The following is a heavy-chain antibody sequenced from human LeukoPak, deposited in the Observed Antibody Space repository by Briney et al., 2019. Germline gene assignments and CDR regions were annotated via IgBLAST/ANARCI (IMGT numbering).Heavy chain of an antibody. CDR2: ISAYNGNT. J-gene: IGHJ5*02. V-gene: IGHV1-18*01. CDR3: ARGPRAYIVVEGGRNWFDP. Sequence: ASVKLSCKASGYTCTSYGISWVRQAPGQGLEWMGWISAYNGNTNYAQELQGRVTMTTLTSTSTAYMVLRSLRSDDTAVYYCARGPRAYIVVEGGRNWFDPWGQGTLVTVSS. CDR1: GYTCTSYG. D-gene: IGHD2-2*01.